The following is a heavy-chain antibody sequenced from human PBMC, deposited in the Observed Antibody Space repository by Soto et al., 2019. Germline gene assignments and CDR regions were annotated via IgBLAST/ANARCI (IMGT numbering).Heavy chain of an antibody. D-gene: IGHD3-3*01. Sequence: PGGSLRLSCAASGFTFSDYYMSWIRQAPGKGLEWVSYISSSGSTIYYADSVKGRFTISRDNAKNSLYLQMNSLRAEDTAVYYCARRYYDFWSGYYYFDYWGQGTLVTVSS. CDR2: ISSSGSTI. J-gene: IGHJ4*02. V-gene: IGHV3-11*01. CDR1: GFTFSDYY. CDR3: ARRYYDFWSGYYYFDY.